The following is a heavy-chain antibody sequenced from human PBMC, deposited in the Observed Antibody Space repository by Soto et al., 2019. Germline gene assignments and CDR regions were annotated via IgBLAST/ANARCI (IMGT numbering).Heavy chain of an antibody. CDR1: GYSFTRYW. Sequence: SLKISCKGSGYSFTRYWIGWVRQMPGKGLEWMGIIYPGDSDTRYSPSFQGQVTISADKSISTAXLQWSSLKASDTAMYYCARSPLMVRGGXLHXXHGXXVXGXXTXVTVSS. CDR2: IYPGDSDT. CDR3: ARSPLMVRGGXLHXXHGXXV. D-gene: IGHD3-10*01. V-gene: IGHV5-51*01. J-gene: IGHJ6*02.